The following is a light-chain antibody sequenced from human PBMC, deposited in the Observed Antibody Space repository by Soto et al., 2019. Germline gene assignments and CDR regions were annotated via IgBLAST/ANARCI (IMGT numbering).Light chain of an antibody. CDR3: QQYGSSVT. CDR1: QSVTSNY. Sequence: ELVLTQSPGTLSLSPGQRATLSCRASQSVTSNYLAWYQQKFGQAPRLLFSAASGRATGVPDRFSGSGSGTDFTLTISGLEPDDSAMYYCQQYGSSVTFGPGTKVDI. V-gene: IGKV3-20*01. J-gene: IGKJ3*01. CDR2: AAS.